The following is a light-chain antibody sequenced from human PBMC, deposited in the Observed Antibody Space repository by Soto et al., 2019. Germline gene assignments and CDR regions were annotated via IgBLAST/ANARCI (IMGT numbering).Light chain of an antibody. Sequence: EMVLTQSPDTLSLSPGERATLSCRASQTVSSNFLAWYQQRPGQAPRLLIYGASSRATGIPDRFSGSGSGTDLTITISRLEPEDFGVYYCQQYGSSYWTFGQGTKVDIK. CDR1: QTVSSNF. CDR3: QQYGSSYWT. J-gene: IGKJ1*01. V-gene: IGKV3-20*01. CDR2: GAS.